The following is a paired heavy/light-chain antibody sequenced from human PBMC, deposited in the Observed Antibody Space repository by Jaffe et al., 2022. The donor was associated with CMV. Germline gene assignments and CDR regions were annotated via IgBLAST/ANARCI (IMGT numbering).Heavy chain of an antibody. J-gene: IGHJ4*02. CDR1: GFTFSSYA. CDR3: AKDVNSWSSFWPLLGGDH. V-gene: IGHV3-23*01. Sequence: EVQLMESGGGLVQPGGSLRLSCAASGFTFSSYAMTWVRQAPGKGLEWVSTISGSGSTYYIDSVKGRFTISRDNSKNTVYLQMNSLRAEDTAVYYCAKDVNSWSSFWPLLGGDHWGQGILVTVSS. CDR2: ISGSGST. D-gene: IGHD3-3*01.
Light chain of an antibody. J-gene: IGLJ1*01. CDR3: AAWDDSLDGKL. Sequence: QSVLTQPPSASGTPGQRVTISCSGGSSNIGSNTVNWYQQLPGTAPKLLIYANNQRPSGVPDRFSGSKSGTSASLAISGLQSDDEADYYCAAWDDSLDGKLFGTGTKVTVL. V-gene: IGLV1-44*01. CDR1: SSNIGSNT. CDR2: ANN.